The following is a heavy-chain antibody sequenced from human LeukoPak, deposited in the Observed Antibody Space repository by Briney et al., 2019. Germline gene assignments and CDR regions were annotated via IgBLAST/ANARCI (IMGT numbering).Heavy chain of an antibody. CDR1: GFTFSSYW. CDR2: INTDGSST. CDR3: AKKPAGFDP. V-gene: IGHV3-74*01. D-gene: IGHD1-14*01. Sequence: PGGSLRLSCAASGFTFSSYWMHWVRQAPGKGLVWVSRINTDGSSTIYADSVKGRFTISRDNAKNTLYLQMNSLRAEDTAIYYCAKKPAGFDPWGQGTLVTVSS. J-gene: IGHJ5*02.